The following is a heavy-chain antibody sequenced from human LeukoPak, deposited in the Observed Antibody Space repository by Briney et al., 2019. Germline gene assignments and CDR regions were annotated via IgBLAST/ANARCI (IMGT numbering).Heavy chain of an antibody. CDR1: DGSISSYY. D-gene: IGHD3-22*01. CDR3: ARSSDYYGGYFDY. CDR2: TYYSGST. J-gene: IGHJ4*02. V-gene: IGHV4-59*01. Sequence: PSETLSLTCSVSDGSISSYYWSWIRQPPGKGLEWIGYTYYSGSTNYNPSLKSRVTISVDTSKNQFSLKLSSVTAADTAVYYCARSSDYYGGYFDYWGQGTLVTVSS.